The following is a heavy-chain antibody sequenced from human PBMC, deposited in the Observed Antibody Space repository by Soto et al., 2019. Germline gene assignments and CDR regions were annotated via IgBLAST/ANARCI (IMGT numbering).Heavy chain of an antibody. CDR3: ARGNHRWLQLWYFDL. D-gene: IGHD5-12*01. CDR2: IIPIFGTA. Sequence: QVQLVQSGAEVKKPGSSATVSCKASGGTFSSYTISWVRQAPGQGLEWMGGIIPIFGTANYAQKFQGRVTIAADESTSTVYMELSSLRSEDTAVYYCARGNHRWLQLWYFDLWGRGTLVTVSS. CDR1: GGTFSSYT. J-gene: IGHJ2*01. V-gene: IGHV1-69*12.